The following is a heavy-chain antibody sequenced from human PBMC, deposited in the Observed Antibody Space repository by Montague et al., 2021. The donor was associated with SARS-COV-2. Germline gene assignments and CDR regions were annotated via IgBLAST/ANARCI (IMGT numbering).Heavy chain of an antibody. J-gene: IGHJ3*01. D-gene: IGHD6-6*01. V-gene: IGHV3-48*04. Sequence: SLRLSCAASGFTFSSYSVNWVRQAPGKGLEWISYISSSTNIIYHADSVKGRFTISRDNARNSLYLQMNSLRVDDTAVYYCAKDLVLRAARPDALDVWGQGTVVTVSS. CDR1: GFTFSSYS. CDR2: ISSSTNII. CDR3: AKDLVLRAARPDALDV.